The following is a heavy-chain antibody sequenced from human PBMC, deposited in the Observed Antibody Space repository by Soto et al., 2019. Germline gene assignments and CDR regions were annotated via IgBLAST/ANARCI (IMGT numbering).Heavy chain of an antibody. CDR1: GFTFSSYG. Sequence: VGSLRLSCAASGFTFSSYGMHWVRQAPGKGLEWVAVIWYDGSNKYYADSVKGRFTISRDNSKNTLYLQMNSLRAEDTAVYYCARQSPPRNYDFWSGYYPPYYFDYWGQGTLVTVSS. D-gene: IGHD3-3*01. J-gene: IGHJ4*02. V-gene: IGHV3-33*01. CDR2: IWYDGSNK. CDR3: ARQSPPRNYDFWSGYYPPYYFDY.